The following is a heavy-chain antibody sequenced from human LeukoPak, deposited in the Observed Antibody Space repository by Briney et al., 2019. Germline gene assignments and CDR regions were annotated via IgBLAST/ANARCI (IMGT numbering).Heavy chain of an antibody. D-gene: IGHD4-17*01. CDR2: INHSGST. CDR3: ARVGRNRMTTVKVGAWFDP. V-gene: IGHV4-34*01. CDR1: GGSFSGYY. J-gene: IGHJ5*02. Sequence: PSETLSLTCAVYGGSFSGYYWSWIRQPPGKGLEWIGEINHSGSTNYNPSLKSRVTISVDTSKNQFSLKLSSVTAADTAVYYCARVGRNRMTTVKVGAWFDPWGQGTLVTVSS.